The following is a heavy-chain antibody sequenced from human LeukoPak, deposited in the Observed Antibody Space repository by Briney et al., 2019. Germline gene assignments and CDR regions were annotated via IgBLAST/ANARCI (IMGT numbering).Heavy chain of an antibody. CDR1: GFTFSTYS. V-gene: IGHV3-21*01. CDR2: ISSNNRYI. CDR3: AREDDDSNGIDV. D-gene: IGHD4-11*01. J-gene: IGHJ6*02. Sequence: PGGSLRLSCAASGFTFSTYSMNWVRQAPGKGLEWVSSISSNNRYIYYADSMKGRFTISRDNSKNTLYLQMNSLRAEDTAVYYCAREDDDSNGIDVWGHGTTVTVSS.